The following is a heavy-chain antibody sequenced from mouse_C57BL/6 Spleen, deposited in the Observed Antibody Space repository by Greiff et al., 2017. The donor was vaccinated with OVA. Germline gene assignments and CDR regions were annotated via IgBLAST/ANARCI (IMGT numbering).Heavy chain of an antibody. CDR2: INPSSGYT. D-gene: IGHD1-1*01. J-gene: IGHJ4*01. V-gene: IGHV1-7*01. CDR1: GYTFTSYW. Sequence: VQLQQSGAELAKPGASVKLSCKASGYTFTSYWMHWVKQRPGQGLEWIGYINPSSGYTKYNQKFKDKATLTADKSSSTAYMQLSSLTYEDSAVYYCANYYGSSLYAMDYWGQGTSVTVSS. CDR3: ANYYGSSLYAMDY.